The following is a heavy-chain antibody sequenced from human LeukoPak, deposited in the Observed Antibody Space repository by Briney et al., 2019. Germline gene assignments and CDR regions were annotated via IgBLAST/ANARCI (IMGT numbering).Heavy chain of an antibody. J-gene: IGHJ4*02. CDR3: AKDKVSSSWQSALGY. CDR2: ISYDGSNK. Sequence: GWSLRLSCAASGFTFSSYGMHWVRQAPGKGLEWVAVISYDGSNKYYADSVKGRFTISRDNSKNTLYLQMNSLRAEDTAVYYCAKDKVSSSWQSALGYWGQGTLVTVSS. D-gene: IGHD6-13*01. V-gene: IGHV3-30*18. CDR1: GFTFSSYG.